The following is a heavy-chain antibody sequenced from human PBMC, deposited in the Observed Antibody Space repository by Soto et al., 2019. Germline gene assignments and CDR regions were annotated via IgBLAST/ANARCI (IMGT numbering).Heavy chain of an antibody. J-gene: IGHJ5*02. CDR2: IYYSGST. V-gene: IGHV4-59*08. Sequence: SETLSLTCTVSGGSISSYYWSWIRQPPGKGLEWIGYIYYSGSTNYNPSLKSRVTISVDTSKNQFSLKLSSVTAADTAVYYFARHGNSNYCSGGSCYDWFDPWGQGTLVTVSS. CDR3: ARHGNSNYCSGGSCYDWFDP. CDR1: GGSISSYY. D-gene: IGHD2-15*01.